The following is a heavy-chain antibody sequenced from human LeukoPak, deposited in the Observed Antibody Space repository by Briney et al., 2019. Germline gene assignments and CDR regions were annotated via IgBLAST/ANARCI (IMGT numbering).Heavy chain of an antibody. CDR2: INPNSGGT. J-gene: IGHJ4*02. CDR1: GYTFTGYY. D-gene: IGHD2-2*01. Sequence: ASVKVSCKASGYTFTGYYMHWVRQAPGQGLEWMGWINPNSGGTNYAQKFQGRVTMTRDTSISTAYMELSRLRSDDTAVYYCASWGYCSSTSCYEGLDYWGQGTLVTVSS. V-gene: IGHV1-2*02. CDR3: ASWGYCSSTSCYEGLDY.